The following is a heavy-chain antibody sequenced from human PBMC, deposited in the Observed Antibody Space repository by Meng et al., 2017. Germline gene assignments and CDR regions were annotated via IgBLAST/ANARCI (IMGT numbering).Heavy chain of an antibody. J-gene: IGHJ4*02. CDR2: ISGSGGST. V-gene: IGHV3-23*01. CDR1: GFTFSSYA. Sequence: GESLKISCATSGFTFSSYAMSWVRQAPGKGLEWVSAISGSGGSTYYADSVKGRFTISRDNSKNTLYLQMTSLRAEDTAVYYCAKVGYSSGRNPDYWGQGTLVTVSS. D-gene: IGHD6-19*01. CDR3: AKVGYSSGRNPDY.